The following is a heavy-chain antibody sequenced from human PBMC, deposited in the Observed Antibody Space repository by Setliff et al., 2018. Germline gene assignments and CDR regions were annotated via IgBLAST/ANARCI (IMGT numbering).Heavy chain of an antibody. D-gene: IGHD2-15*01. CDR3: ERPGGTTVVARHFDY. V-gene: IGHV4-39*01. Sequence: SETLSLTCTVSDDSFTSSRYYWGWIRQAPGSGLEWIGSISYSGTPYYNASVESRVTISIDTSRNQFSLELRSVTVADTATYYCERPGGTTVVARHFDYWGSGILVTVS. CDR2: ISYSGTP. J-gene: IGHJ4*01. CDR1: DDSFTSSRYY.